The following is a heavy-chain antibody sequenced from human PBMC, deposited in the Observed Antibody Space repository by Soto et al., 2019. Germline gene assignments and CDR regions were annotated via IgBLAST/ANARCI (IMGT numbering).Heavy chain of an antibody. CDR1: GFTFSTHS. J-gene: IGHJ4*02. Sequence: LRLSCAASGFTFSTHSMNWVRQAPGKGLEWISYITSSDVTMYADSVKGRFTISRDNAKNSLYLQMNSLRGEDTAVYFCVGEVGFQLIYWGQGTLVSVSS. V-gene: IGHV3-48*01. CDR3: VGEVGFQLIY. CDR2: ITSSDVT. D-gene: IGHD2-2*01.